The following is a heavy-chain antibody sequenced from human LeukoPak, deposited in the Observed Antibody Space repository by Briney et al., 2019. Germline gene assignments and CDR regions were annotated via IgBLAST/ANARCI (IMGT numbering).Heavy chain of an antibody. CDR3: ARELDGYNFDGLYY. CDR2: INPNSGGT. D-gene: IGHD5-24*01. J-gene: IGHJ4*02. CDR1: GYTFTGYY. V-gene: IGHV1-2*06. Sequence: GASVKVSCKASGYTFTGYYMHWVRQAPGQGLEWVGRINPNSGGTNCAQKFQGRVTMTRDTSISTAYMELSRLRSDDTAVYYCARELDGYNFDGLYYWGQGTLVTVSS.